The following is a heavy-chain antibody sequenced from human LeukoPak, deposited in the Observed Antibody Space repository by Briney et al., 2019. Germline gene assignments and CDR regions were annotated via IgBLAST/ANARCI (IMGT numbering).Heavy chain of an antibody. CDR1: GGSFSSGGYY. CDR3: ARVLYDYYFDY. V-gene: IGHV4-31*11. Sequence: SQTLSLTCAVSGGSFSSGGYYWSWIRHHPGKGLEWLACISYSGIAYYNPALKSRLTISVDTSKNQFSLALSSVTAADTALYYCARVLYDYYFDYWGQGTLVTVSS. J-gene: IGHJ4*02. D-gene: IGHD2/OR15-2a*01. CDR2: ISYSGIA.